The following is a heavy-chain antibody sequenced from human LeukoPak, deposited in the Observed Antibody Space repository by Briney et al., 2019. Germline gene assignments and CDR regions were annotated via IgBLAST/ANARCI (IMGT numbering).Heavy chain of an antibody. Sequence: GGSLRLSCAASGFTVTGNSISWVRQAPGQGLEWVAVIYSGGNTYHADSVKGRFTITRDNSKNTLYLQMNSLRAADTAVYYCARDKGTSYLSSFDYWGQGTLVTVSS. J-gene: IGHJ4*02. V-gene: IGHV3-66*01. CDR2: IYSGGNT. D-gene: IGHD6-6*01. CDR3: ARDKGTSYLSSFDY. CDR1: GFTVTGNS.